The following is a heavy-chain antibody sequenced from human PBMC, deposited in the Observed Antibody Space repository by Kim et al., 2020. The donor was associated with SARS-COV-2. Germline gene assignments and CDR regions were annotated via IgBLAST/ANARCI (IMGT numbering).Heavy chain of an antibody. V-gene: IGHV1-46*01. D-gene: IGHD5-12*01. J-gene: IGHJ4*02. CDR3: AREGVATIIDY. CDR2: T. Sequence: TSYAQKCQGRVTMTRDTSTSTVYMELSSLRSEDTAVYYCAREGVATIIDYWGQGTLVTVSS.